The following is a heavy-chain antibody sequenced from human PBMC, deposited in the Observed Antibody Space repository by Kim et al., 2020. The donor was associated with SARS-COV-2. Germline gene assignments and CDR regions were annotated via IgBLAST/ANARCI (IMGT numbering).Heavy chain of an antibody. Sequence: SETLSLTCTVSGGSISSYYWSWIRQPPGKGLEWIGYIYYSGSTNYNPSLKSRVTISVDTSKNQFSLKLSSVTAADTAVYYCARGGPRAAAGPLRWFDPWGQGTLVTVSS. J-gene: IGHJ5*02. D-gene: IGHD6-13*01. CDR1: GGSISSYY. V-gene: IGHV4-59*13. CDR3: ARGGPRAAAGPLRWFDP. CDR2: IYYSGST.